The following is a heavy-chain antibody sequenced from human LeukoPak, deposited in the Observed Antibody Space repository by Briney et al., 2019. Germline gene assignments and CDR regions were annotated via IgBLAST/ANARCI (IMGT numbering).Heavy chain of an antibody. V-gene: IGHV4-59*01. D-gene: IGHD3-22*01. CDR2: IYYSGST. CDR3: ARSGWLLATPHYMDV. Sequence: ASETLSLTGTVSGGSISSYYWSWIRQPPGKGLEWIGHIYYSGSTNYNPSHKSRVTISVDTSKNQFSLKLSSVTAADTAVYYCARSGWLLATPHYMDVWGKGTTVTVSS. CDR1: GGSISSYY. J-gene: IGHJ6*03.